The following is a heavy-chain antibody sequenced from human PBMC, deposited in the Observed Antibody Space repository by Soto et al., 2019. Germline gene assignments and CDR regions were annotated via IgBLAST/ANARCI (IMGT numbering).Heavy chain of an antibody. CDR2: IYYIGST. Sequence: QVQLQESGPGLVKPSQTLSLTCTVSGGSISSGGYYWSWIRQHPGKGLEWIGYIYYIGSTYYNPSLKSRVTISVDTSNNQCSLKLSSVTAAYTAVYYCESDGPHWLGWFDPWGQGTLVTVSS. CDR3: ESDGPHWLGWFDP. D-gene: IGHD6-19*01. V-gene: IGHV4-31*03. J-gene: IGHJ5*02. CDR1: GGSISSGGYY.